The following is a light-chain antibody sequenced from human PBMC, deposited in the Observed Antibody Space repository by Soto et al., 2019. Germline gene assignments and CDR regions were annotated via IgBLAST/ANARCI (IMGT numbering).Light chain of an antibody. Sequence: QSALTQPASVSGSPGQSITISCTGTSSDVGGYDLVSWYQQHPGKAPKLMIYKVSTRPSGVSSRFSGSKSGNTASLTISGLQAEDEADYYCCSYAGSSTFVFGTGTQLTVL. CDR2: KVS. J-gene: IGLJ7*01. CDR1: SSDVGGYDL. V-gene: IGLV2-23*02. CDR3: CSYAGSSTFV.